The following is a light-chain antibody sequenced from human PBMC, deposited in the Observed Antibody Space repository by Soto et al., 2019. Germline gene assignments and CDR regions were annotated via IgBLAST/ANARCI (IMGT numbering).Light chain of an antibody. V-gene: IGKV1-9*01. CDR3: HQVDSYPFT. CDR2: LAS. CDR1: QGIRNP. Sequence: IPLTQSPSSLSASVGDRVTITCRASQGIRNPLAWYQQKPGKGPKLLIYLASTLQSGVPSRFSGSGSGTAFTLTICSLQPDDFAAEYFHQVDSYPFTFGQGTLLE. J-gene: IGKJ5*01.